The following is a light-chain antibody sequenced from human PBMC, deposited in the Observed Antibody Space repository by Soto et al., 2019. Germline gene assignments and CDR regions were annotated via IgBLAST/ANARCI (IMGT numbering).Light chain of an antibody. Sequence: DIVLTQSPGTLSLSPGESVTLSCRASHSVSSSHLSWYQQKPGQAPRLFIYGASRRASGIPDRFSGSGSGTDFTLTISKLQPEDFAVYSCEQYGTSRTFGGGTKVEIK. J-gene: IGKJ4*01. V-gene: IGKV3-20*01. CDR1: HSVSSSH. CDR2: GAS. CDR3: EQYGTSRT.